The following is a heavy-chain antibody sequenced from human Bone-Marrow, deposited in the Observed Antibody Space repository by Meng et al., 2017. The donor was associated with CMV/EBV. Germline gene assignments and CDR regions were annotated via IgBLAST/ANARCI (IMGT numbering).Heavy chain of an antibody. V-gene: IGHV3-9*01. D-gene: IGHD6-13*01. CDR2: ISWNSGSI. Sequence: SLKISCAASGFTFDDYAMHWVRQAPGKGLEWVSSISWNSGSIGYADSVKGRFTISRDNAKNSLYLQMISLRAEDTALYYCAKASSSWSAPLGYYFDYWGQGTLVTFSS. CDR3: AKASSSWSAPLGYYFDY. CDR1: GFTFDDYA. J-gene: IGHJ4*02.